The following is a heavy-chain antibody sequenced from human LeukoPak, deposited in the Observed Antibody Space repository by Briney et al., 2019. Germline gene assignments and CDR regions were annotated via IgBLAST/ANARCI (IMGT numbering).Heavy chain of an antibody. J-gene: IGHJ4*02. CDR2: IIPIFGTA. V-gene: IGHV1-69*13. Sequence: ASVKVSCKASGGTFSSYAISWVRQAPGQGLEWMGGIIPIFGTANYAQKFQGRVTITADESTSTAYMELSSLRSEDTAVYYCASGYSYRTQFDYWGQGTLVTVSS. CDR3: ASGYSYRTQFDY. D-gene: IGHD5-18*01. CDR1: GGTFSSYA.